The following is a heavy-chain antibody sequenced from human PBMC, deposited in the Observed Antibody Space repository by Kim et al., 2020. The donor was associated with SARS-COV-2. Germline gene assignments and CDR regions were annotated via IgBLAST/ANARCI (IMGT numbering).Heavy chain of an antibody. CDR2: INHSGST. D-gene: IGHD6-13*01. Sequence: SETLSLTCAVYGGSFSGYYWSWIRQPPGKGLEWIGEINHSGSTNYNPSLKSRVTISVDTSKNQFSLKLSSVTAADTAVYYCARPEAAATGYFDYWGQGTL. CDR3: ARPEAAATGYFDY. J-gene: IGHJ4*02. V-gene: IGHV4-34*01. CDR1: GGSFSGYY.